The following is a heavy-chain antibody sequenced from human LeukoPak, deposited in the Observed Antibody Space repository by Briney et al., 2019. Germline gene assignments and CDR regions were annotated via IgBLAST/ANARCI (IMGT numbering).Heavy chain of an antibody. D-gene: IGHD5-24*01. Sequence: PSETLSLTCTVSGGSISTSSYYWGWVRQPPGKGLEWIGNIFYSGSTYYSPSLKSRVTISLDTSRNQFSLKLNSVTAADTAVYYCARTPTKNYWYFDLWGRGTLVTVSS. V-gene: IGHV4-39*07. CDR1: GGSISTSSYY. J-gene: IGHJ2*01. CDR3: ARTPTKNYWYFDL. CDR2: IFYSGST.